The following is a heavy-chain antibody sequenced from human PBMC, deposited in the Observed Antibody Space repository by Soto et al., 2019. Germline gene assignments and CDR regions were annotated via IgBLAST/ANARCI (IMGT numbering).Heavy chain of an antibody. D-gene: IGHD6-6*01. V-gene: IGHV4-34*01. J-gene: IGHJ4*02. CDR1: GGSFSGYY. CDR3: ARGLFERSRIAAPF. CDR2: INHSGST. Sequence: ASETLSLTCAVYGGSFSGYYWSWIRQPPGKGLEWIGEINHSGSTNYNPSLKSRVTISVDTSKNQFSLKLSSVTAADTAVYYCARGLFERSRIAAPFWGQGTLVTVSS.